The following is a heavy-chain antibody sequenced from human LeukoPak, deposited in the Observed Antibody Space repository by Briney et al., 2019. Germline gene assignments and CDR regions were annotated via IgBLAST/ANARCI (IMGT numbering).Heavy chain of an antibody. V-gene: IGHV4-38-2*01. CDR2: IYHSGST. D-gene: IGHD3-9*01. J-gene: IGHJ4*02. CDR1: GYSISSGYY. Sequence: PSETLSLTCAVSGYSISSGYYWGWIRQPPGKGLEWIGSIYHSGSTYYNPSLKGRVTISVDTSKNQFSLKLSSVTAADTAVYYCARTYYDILTGIYYFDYWGQGTLVTVSS. CDR3: ARTYYDILTGIYYFDY.